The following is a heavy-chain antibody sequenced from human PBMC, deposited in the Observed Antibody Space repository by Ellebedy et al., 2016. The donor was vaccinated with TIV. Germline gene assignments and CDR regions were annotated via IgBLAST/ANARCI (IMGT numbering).Heavy chain of an antibody. Sequence: GASLKISCKGSGYSFTSYWIGWVRQMPGKGLEWMGRIDPSDSYTNYSPSFQGHVTISADKSISTAYLQWSSLKASDTAMYYCARGEGTTTVEFFDYWGQGTLVTVSS. V-gene: IGHV5-10-1*01. CDR3: ARGEGTTTVEFFDY. CDR2: IDPSDSYT. CDR1: GYSFTSYW. J-gene: IGHJ4*02. D-gene: IGHD4-23*01.